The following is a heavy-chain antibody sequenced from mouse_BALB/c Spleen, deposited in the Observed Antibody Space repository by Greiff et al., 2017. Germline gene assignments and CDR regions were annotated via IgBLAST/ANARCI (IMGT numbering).Heavy chain of an antibody. J-gene: IGHJ4*01. V-gene: IGHV1-5*01. CDR2: IYPGNSDT. Sequence: VQLQQSGTVLARPGASVKMSCKASGYTFTSYCMHWVKQRPGQGLEWIGAIYPGNSDTSYNQKFKGKAKLTAVTSTSTAYMELSSLTNEDSAVYYCTKFGYVYAMDYWGQGTSVTVSS. CDR1: GYTFTSYC. CDR3: TKFGYVYAMDY. D-gene: IGHD2-2*01.